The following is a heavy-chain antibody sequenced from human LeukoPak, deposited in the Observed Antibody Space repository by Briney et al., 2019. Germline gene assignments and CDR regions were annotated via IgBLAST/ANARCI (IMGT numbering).Heavy chain of an antibody. Sequence: ASVKVSCKASGYNFTGYYIHWVRQAPGQGLEWMGWINPNSGGTNYAQEFQGRVTMTRDTSFSTAYMELSRLRSDDTAVYYCARDRGRDGTDYRGRGTLVTVSS. CDR2: INPNSGGT. D-gene: IGHD5-24*01. V-gene: IGHV1-2*02. CDR1: GYNFTGYY. CDR3: ARDRGRDGTDY. J-gene: IGHJ4*02.